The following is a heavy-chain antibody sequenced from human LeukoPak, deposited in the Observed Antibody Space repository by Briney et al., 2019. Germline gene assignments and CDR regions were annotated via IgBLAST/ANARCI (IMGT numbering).Heavy chain of an antibody. Sequence: ASVKVSCKASGYTFTGYYMHWVRQAPGQGLEWMGWINPNSGGTNYAQKFQGRVTMTRDTSISTAYMELSRLRSDDTAVYYCTRSRTGSGFLFDYWGQGTLVTVSS. CDR3: TRSRTGSGFLFDY. V-gene: IGHV1-2*02. J-gene: IGHJ4*02. D-gene: IGHD3-10*01. CDR2: INPNSGGT. CDR1: GYTFTGYY.